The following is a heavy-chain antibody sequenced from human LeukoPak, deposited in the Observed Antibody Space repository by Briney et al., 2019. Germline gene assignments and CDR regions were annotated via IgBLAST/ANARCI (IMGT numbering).Heavy chain of an antibody. J-gene: IGHJ4*02. CDR3: VRRVAGTFYFDK. Sequence: PSETLSLTCSVSGESIKSTSSYWAWVRQPPGKGLEWIGHIYYSTSTYYNTSLSSRVTISDDTSKNQVSLSLRSVTAADTALYFCVRRVAGTFYFDKWGEGSLVSVSS. D-gene: IGHD6-19*01. CDR1: GESIKSTSSY. V-gene: IGHV4-39*01. CDR2: IYYSTST.